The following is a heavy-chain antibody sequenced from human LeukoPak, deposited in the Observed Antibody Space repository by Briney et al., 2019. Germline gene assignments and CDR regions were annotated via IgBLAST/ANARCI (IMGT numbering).Heavy chain of an antibody. CDR2: ISGSGGST. V-gene: IGHV3-23*01. CDR3: AKAPTATGQYYFDY. Sequence: AISGSGGSTYYADSVKGRFTISRDNSKNTLYLQMNSLRAEDTAVYYCAKAPTATGQYYFDYWGQGTLVTVSS. D-gene: IGHD5-18*01. J-gene: IGHJ4*02.